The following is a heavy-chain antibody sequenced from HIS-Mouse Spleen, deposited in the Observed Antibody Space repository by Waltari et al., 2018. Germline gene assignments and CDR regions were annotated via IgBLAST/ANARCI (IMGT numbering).Heavy chain of an antibody. V-gene: IGHV4-39*07. CDR2: IYYSGST. Sequence: QLQLQESGPGLVKPSETLSLTCTVSGGSISSISYYWGLIRQPPGKGLEWIGSIYYSGSTYYNPSLKSRVTISVDTSKNQFSLKLSSVTAADTAVYYCAREIPYSSSWYDWYFDLWGRGTLVTVSS. CDR3: AREIPYSSSWYDWYFDL. CDR1: GGSISSISYY. J-gene: IGHJ2*01. D-gene: IGHD6-13*01.